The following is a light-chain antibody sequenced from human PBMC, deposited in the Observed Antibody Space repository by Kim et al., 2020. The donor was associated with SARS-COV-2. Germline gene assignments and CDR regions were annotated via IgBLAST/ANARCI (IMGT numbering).Light chain of an antibody. CDR1: SSNSGSNY. J-gene: IGLJ2*01. Sequence: GQRVTISCSGSSSNSGSNYVYWYKQLPGTAPKVLIYRSDQWPSGVPDRFSGSKSGTSASLAISGLRSEDEADYYCAAWDNSVSGPVFGGGTQLTVL. CDR2: RSD. V-gene: IGLV1-47*01. CDR3: AAWDNSVSGPV.